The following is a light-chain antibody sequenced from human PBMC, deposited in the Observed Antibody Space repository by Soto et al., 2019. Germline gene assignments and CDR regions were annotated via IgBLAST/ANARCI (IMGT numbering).Light chain of an antibody. CDR3: SSYTTSSSYV. V-gene: IGLV2-14*01. J-gene: IGLJ1*01. CDR2: EVR. CDR1: SSDVGGYNY. Sequence: QSALTQPASVSGCPGQSITISCAGTSSDVGGYNYVSWYQQHAGKAPKLMIYEVRNRPSGVSNRFSGSKSGNTASLTISGLQPGDEADYYCSSYTTSSSYVFGTGTKVTVL.